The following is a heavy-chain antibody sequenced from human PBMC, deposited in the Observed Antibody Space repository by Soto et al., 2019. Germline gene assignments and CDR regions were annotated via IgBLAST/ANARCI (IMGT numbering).Heavy chain of an antibody. CDR2: IYRTGST. D-gene: IGHD1-7*01. Sequence: LSLTCAVSGGSFTSNNWLTWVRQPPGQGLEWIGEIYRTGSTNYNPALKSRVTISLDKSENQFSLKVTSLTAADTAVYYCASRDPGTSVDYWGQGTLVTVSS. J-gene: IGHJ4*02. V-gene: IGHV4-4*02. CDR1: GGSFTSNNW. CDR3: ASRDPGTSVDY.